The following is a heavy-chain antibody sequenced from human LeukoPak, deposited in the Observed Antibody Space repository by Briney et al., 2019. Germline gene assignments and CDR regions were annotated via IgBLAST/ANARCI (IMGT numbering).Heavy chain of an antibody. Sequence: PGGSLRLSCAASGFTVSSNYMSWVRQAPGKGLEWVSVIYSGGSTYYADSVKGRFTISRDNSKSTLYIQMNSLRAEDTAVYYCARVDWNYRFDYWGQGTLVTVSS. J-gene: IGHJ4*02. CDR1: GFTVSSNY. CDR2: IYSGGST. V-gene: IGHV3-53*01. CDR3: ARVDWNYRFDY. D-gene: IGHD1-7*01.